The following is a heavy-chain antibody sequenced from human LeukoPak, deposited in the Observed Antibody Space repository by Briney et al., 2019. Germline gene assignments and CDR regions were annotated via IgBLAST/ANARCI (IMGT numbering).Heavy chain of an antibody. CDR1: GFNFNNFA. V-gene: IGHV3-23*01. CDR3: AKGAEIDH. CDR2: MTGPADTT. J-gene: IGHJ4*02. Sequence: GGSLRLSCAASGFNFNNFAMSWVRQAPGKGLEWLSAMTGPADTTYYAESVKGRFTISRDYSKSMVFLQMNSLRIEDTAIYYCAKGAEIDHWGQGTLVTVSS.